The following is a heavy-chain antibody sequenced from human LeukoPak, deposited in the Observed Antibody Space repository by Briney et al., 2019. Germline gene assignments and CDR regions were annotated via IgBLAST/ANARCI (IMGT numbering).Heavy chain of an antibody. CDR2: IYSSGST. V-gene: IGHV4-59*01. CDR3: VRALGYYYGMDV. Sequence: PSETLSLTCTVSGGSISHFYWNWIRQPPTKGLEWIGYIYSSGSTNYNPSLKSRVTISLDTSKNQFSLKLTSVTAADTAVYYCVRALGYYYGMDVWGQGTTVTVSS. J-gene: IGHJ6*02. CDR1: GGSISHFY. D-gene: IGHD7-27*01.